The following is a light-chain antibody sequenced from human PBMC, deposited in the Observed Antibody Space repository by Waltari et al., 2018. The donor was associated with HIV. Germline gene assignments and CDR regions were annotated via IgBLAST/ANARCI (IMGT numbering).Light chain of an antibody. J-gene: IGLJ2*01. Sequence: SYALTQPPSVSVSPGQTASIPCSGAALGDRYACWYQQKPGQSPLLVIYQDTKRPSGIPERFSGSNSGNTATLTISGTQAMDEADYYCQARDSSTVVFGGGTKLTVL. CDR2: QDT. V-gene: IGLV3-1*01. CDR3: QARDSSTVV. CDR1: ALGDRY.